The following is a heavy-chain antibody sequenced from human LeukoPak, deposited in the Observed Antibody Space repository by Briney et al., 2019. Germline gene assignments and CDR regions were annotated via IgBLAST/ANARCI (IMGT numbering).Heavy chain of an antibody. CDR2: ISSSGSTI. D-gene: IGHD3-9*01. V-gene: IGHV3-11*01. J-gene: IGHJ4*02. CDR1: GFTFSDYY. CDR3: ARADAYYDILTGYTPYFDY. Sequence: GGSLRLSCAASGFTFSDYYMSWIRQAPGEGLEWVSYISSSGSTIYYADSVKGRFTISRDNAKNSLYLQMNSLRAEDTAVYYCARADAYYDILTGYTPYFDYWGQGTLVTVSS.